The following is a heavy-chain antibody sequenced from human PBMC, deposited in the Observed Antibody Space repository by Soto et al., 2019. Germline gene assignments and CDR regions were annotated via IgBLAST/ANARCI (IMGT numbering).Heavy chain of an antibody. CDR1: GYIFSDHY. CDR3: AKGPWQHPHCFDP. Sequence: GGSLRLSCVASGYIFSDHYIDWVRQGPGKGLEWVGRGRNRAYSYSTEYAASVKGRFTISRDDSKNSAYLQMNSLKIDDTAVYYCAKGPWQHPHCFDPWGLGT. D-gene: IGHD6-13*01. V-gene: IGHV3-72*01. J-gene: IGHJ5*02. CDR2: GRNRAYSYST.